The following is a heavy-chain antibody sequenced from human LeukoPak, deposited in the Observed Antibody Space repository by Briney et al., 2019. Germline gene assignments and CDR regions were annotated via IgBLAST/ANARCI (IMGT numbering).Heavy chain of an antibody. CDR2: LYSGGST. D-gene: IGHD3-16*01. J-gene: IGHJ4*02. CDR1: GFTVSSRN. CDR3: ARGGGTYRELDY. V-gene: IGHV3-66*01. Sequence: TGGSLRLSCAASGFTVSSRNMSWVRQAPGEGGEWVSVLYSGGSTYYADSVKGSFTNSRDKSKNTVSLQMSSLRAEDTAVYYCARGGGTYRELDYWGQGTLVTVSA.